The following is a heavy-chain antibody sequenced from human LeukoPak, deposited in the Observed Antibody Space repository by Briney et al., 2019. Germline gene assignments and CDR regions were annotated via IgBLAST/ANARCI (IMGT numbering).Heavy chain of an antibody. V-gene: IGHV4-39*07. D-gene: IGHD3-16*02. Sequence: VKPSETLSLTCTVSGGSISSSSYYWGWIRQPPGKGLEWIGSIYYSGSTYYNPSLKSRVTISVDTSKNQFSLKLSSVTAADTAVYYCARSDGGITFGGVIANWGQGTLVTVSS. CDR1: GGSISSSSYY. CDR3: ARSDGGITFGGVIAN. J-gene: IGHJ4*02. CDR2: IYYSGST.